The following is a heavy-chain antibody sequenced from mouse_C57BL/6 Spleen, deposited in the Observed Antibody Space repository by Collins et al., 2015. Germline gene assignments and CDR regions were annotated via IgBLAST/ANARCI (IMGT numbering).Heavy chain of an antibody. V-gene: IGHV1-64*01. J-gene: IGHJ3*01. CDR2: IHPNSGST. CDR3: ARSRDSAWFAY. CDR1: GYTFTSYW. Sequence: QVQLQQPGAELVKPGASVKLSCKASGYTFTSYWMHWVKQRPGQGLEWIGMIHPNSGSTNYNEKFKSKATLTVGKSSSTAYMQLSSLTSEDSAVYYCARSRDSAWFAYWGQGTLVTVSA.